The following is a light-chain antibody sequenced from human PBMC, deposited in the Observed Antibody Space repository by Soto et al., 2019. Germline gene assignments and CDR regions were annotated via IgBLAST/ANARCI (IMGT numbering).Light chain of an antibody. J-gene: IGKJ1*01. V-gene: IGKV3D-15*01. CDR2: GAS. CDR1: QNVSSN. Sequence: EIVMTQSPAPLSVSPGERAPLSCRASQNVSSNLAWYQQKPGQAPRLLIYGASSRATGIPDRFSGSGSGTDFTLTISRLEPEDFATYYCQHYNSYSEAFGQGTKVDIK. CDR3: QHYNSYSEA.